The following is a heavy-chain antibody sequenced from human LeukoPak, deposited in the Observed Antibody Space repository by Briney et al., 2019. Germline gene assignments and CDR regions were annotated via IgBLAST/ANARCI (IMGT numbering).Heavy chain of an antibody. CDR1: GFTFSSYS. CDR2: IYSGGNT. Sequence: GGSLRLSRAASGFTFSSYSMNWVRQAPGKGLEWVSLIYSGGNTYYADSVKGRFTISRDNSKNTLYVQMNSLRAEDTAVYYCARGTSGYPNTGGQGTLVTVSS. CDR3: ARGTSGYPNT. V-gene: IGHV3-66*01. J-gene: IGHJ4*02. D-gene: IGHD5-12*01.